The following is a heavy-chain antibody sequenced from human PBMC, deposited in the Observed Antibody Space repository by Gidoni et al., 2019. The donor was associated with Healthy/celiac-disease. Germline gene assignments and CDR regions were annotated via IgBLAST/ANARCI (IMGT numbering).Heavy chain of an antibody. CDR1: GDSVSSNSAA. CDR2: TYYRSKWYN. V-gene: IGHV6-1*01. D-gene: IGHD2-15*01. J-gene: IGHJ6*02. Sequence: QVQLQQSGPGLVKPSQTLSLTCAISGDSVSSNSAAWNWIRQSPSRGLEWLGRTYYRSKWYNDYAVSVKSRITINPDTSKNQFSLQLNSVTPEDTAVYYCARDHETCSGGSCWRNYYYYYGMDVWGQGTTVTVSS. CDR3: ARDHETCSGGSCWRNYYYYYGMDV.